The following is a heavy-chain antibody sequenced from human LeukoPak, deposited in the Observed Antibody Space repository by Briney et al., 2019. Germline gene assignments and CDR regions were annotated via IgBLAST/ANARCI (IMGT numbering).Heavy chain of an antibody. CDR2: IYYSGST. J-gene: IGHJ3*02. CDR1: GGFISTY. Sequence: KTSGTLSLTCTVSGGFISTYWSWIRQPAGKGLEWIGYIYYSGSTNYNPSLKSRVTISVDTSKNQFSLKLSSVTAADTAVYYCARVHQLFWGAFDIWGQGTMVTVSS. D-gene: IGHD3-16*01. V-gene: IGHV4-59*01. CDR3: ARVHQLFWGAFDI.